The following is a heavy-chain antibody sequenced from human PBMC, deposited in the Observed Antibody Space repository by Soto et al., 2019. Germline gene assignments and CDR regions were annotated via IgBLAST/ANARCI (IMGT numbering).Heavy chain of an antibody. CDR3: ARVRITGPAARLYYYYGMDV. J-gene: IGHJ6*02. D-gene: IGHD6-6*01. V-gene: IGHV6-1*01. Sequence: WQTLSSACVRSGESVSSNSAAWNCIRQSPSRGLEWLGRTYYRSKWYNDYAVSVKSRITINPDTSKDQFSLQLNSVTPEDTAVYYCARVRITGPAARLYYYYGMDVWGQGTTVTVSS. CDR2: TYYRSKWYN. CDR1: GESVSSNSAA.